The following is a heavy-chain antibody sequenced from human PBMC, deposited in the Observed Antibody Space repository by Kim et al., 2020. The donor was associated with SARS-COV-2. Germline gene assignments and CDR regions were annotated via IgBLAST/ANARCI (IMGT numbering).Heavy chain of an antibody. D-gene: IGHD6-13*01. CDR3: ASLPYSSSWYNYYGMDV. V-gene: IGHV4-39*07. CDR2: IYYSGST. Sequence: SETLSLTCTVSGGSISSSSYYWGWIRQPPGKGLEWIGSIYYSGSTYYNPSLKSRVTISVDTSKNQFSLKLSSVTAADTAVYYCASLPYSSSWYNYYGMDVWGQGTTVTISS. J-gene: IGHJ6*02. CDR1: GGSISSSSYY.